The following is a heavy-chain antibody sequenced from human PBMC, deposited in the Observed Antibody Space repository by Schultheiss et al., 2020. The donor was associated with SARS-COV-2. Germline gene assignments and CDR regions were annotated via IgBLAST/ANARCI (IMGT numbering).Heavy chain of an antibody. CDR3: ARDLGVVVAATPDY. CDR1: GYTFTSYD. V-gene: IGHV1-8*01. J-gene: IGHJ4*02. D-gene: IGHD2-15*01. Sequence: ASVKVSCKASGYTFTSYDINWVRQATGQGLEWMGWMNPNSGNTGYAQKFQGRVTMTTDTSTSTAYMELRSLRSDDTAVYYCARDLGVVVAATPDYWGQGTLVTVSS. CDR2: MNPNSGNT.